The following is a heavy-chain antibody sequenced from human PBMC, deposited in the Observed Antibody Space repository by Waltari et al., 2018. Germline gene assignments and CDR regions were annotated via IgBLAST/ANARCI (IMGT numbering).Heavy chain of an antibody. CDR1: GYSIRSGYY. J-gene: IGHJ4*02. CDR2: IYFSGST. V-gene: IGHV4-38-2*02. Sequence: QVQLQESGPGLVKPSETLSLTCTVSGYSIRSGYYWGWIRQPPGQGLEWIGSIYFSGSTYYNPSLKSRVTISVDTSKNQFSLKLSSVTAADTAVYYCARDPGYYDTSGYPAYFDYWGQGTLVTVSS. CDR3: ARDPGYYDTSGYPAYFDY. D-gene: IGHD3-22*01.